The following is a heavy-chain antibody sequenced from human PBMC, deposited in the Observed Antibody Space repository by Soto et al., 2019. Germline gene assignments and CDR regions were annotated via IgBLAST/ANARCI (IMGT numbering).Heavy chain of an antibody. CDR1: GGTFSSYA. Sequence: AVKVSCKASGGTFSSYAISWVRQAPGQGLEWMGGIIPIFRTANYAQKFQGRVTITADKSTSTDYMELSSLRSEDTAVYYCARGTLERITIFEVVNGELFCAMDVWGQGPTVTVSS. CDR3: ARGTLERITIFEVVNGELFCAMDV. D-gene: IGHD3-3*01. J-gene: IGHJ6*02. V-gene: IGHV1-69*06. CDR2: IIPIFRTA.